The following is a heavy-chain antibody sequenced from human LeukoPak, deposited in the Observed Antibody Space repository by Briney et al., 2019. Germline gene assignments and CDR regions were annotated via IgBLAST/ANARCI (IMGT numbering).Heavy chain of an antibody. V-gene: IGHV4-4*07. Sequence: SETLSLTCTVSGGSISSYYWSWIRQPAGKGLEWVGRISTTGSTNYDPSLESRVTISVDKSKNQFSLKLTSVTAADTAVYYCARDAGTGTTGNYYYYMDVWGKGTTVTVSS. J-gene: IGHJ6*03. CDR3: ARDAGTGTTGNYYYYMDV. CDR1: GGSISSYY. D-gene: IGHD1-7*01. CDR2: ISTTGST.